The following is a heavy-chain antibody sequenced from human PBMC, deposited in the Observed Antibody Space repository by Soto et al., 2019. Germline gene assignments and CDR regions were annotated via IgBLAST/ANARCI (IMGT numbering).Heavy chain of an antibody. D-gene: IGHD5-12*01. CDR1: GFTFDDYT. J-gene: IGHJ6*02. CDR2: ISWDGGST. Sequence: EVQLVESGGVVVQPGGSLRLSCAASGFTFDDYTMHWVRQAPGKGLEWVSLISWDGGSTYYADSVKGRFTISRDNSKNSLYLQMNSLRTEDTALYYCAKDGEATIETRTYYYYGMDVWGQGTTVTVSS. CDR3: AKDGEATIETRTYYYYGMDV. V-gene: IGHV3-43*01.